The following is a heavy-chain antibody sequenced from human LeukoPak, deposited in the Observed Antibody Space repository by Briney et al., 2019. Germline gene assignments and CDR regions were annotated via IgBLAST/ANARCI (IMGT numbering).Heavy chain of an antibody. CDR3: AREDGFCSGGSCYQH. CDR2: IVGSSSYT. Sequence: GGSLRLSCAASGFTFRDYHMSWIRQAPVKGLEWVAYIVGSSSYTNYADSVKGRFTISRDNGENSLYLQMNSLRDEDTAVYYCAREDGFCSGGSCYQHWGQGTLVTVSS. D-gene: IGHD2-15*01. V-gene: IGHV3-11*06. J-gene: IGHJ1*01. CDR1: GFTFRDYH.